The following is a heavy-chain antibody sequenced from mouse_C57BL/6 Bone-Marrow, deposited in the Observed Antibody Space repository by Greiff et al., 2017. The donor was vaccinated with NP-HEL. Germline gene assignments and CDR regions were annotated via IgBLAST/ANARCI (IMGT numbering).Heavy chain of an antibody. J-gene: IGHJ3*01. D-gene: IGHD1-1*01. Sequence: QVQLQQPGAELVKPGASVKMSCKASGYTFTSYWITWVKQRPGQGLEWIGDIYPGSGSTNYNEKFKSKATLTVDTSSSTAYMQLSSLTSEDSAVYYCVLYYYGSSSGWFAYWGQGTLVTVSA. CDR2: IYPGSGST. V-gene: IGHV1-55*01. CDR3: VLYYYGSSSGWFAY. CDR1: GYTFTSYW.